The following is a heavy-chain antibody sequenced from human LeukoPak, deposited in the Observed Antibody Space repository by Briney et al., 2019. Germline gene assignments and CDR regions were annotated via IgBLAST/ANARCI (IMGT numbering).Heavy chain of an antibody. J-gene: IGHJ5*02. CDR1: GYTFTSYA. V-gene: IGHV7-4-1*02. Sequence: ASVKVSCKASGYTFTSYAMNWVRQAPGQGLEWMGWINTNTGNPTYAQGFTGRFVFSLDTSVSTAYLQISSLKAEDTAVYYCARGWWSSSRYGGYNWFDPWGQGTLVTVSS. CDR3: ARGWWSSSRYGGYNWFDP. D-gene: IGHD6-13*01. CDR2: INTNTGNP.